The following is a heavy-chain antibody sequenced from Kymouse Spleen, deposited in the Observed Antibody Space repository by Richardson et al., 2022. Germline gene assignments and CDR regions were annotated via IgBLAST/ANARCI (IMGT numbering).Heavy chain of an antibody. CDR3: ARSSTVTTNALFDY. J-gene: IGHJ4*02. Sequence: QVQLQQWGAGLLKPSETLSLTCAVYGGSFSGYYWSWIRQPPGKGLEWIGEINHSGSTNYNPSLKSRVTISVDTSKNQFSLKLSSVTAADTAVYYCARSSTVTTNALFDYWGQGTLVTVSS. D-gene: IGHD4-11,IGHD4-11*01. V-gene: IGHV4-34*01. CDR2: INHSGST. CDR1: GGSFSGYY.